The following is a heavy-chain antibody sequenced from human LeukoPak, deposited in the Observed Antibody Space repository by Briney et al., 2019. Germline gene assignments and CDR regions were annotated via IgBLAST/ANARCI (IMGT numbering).Heavy chain of an antibody. CDR1: GYTFTGYY. V-gene: IGHV1-2*06. Sequence: GASVKVSCXASGYTFTGYYMHWVRLARGQGLEWMGRINPNSGGTNYAQKFQGRVTMTRDTSISTAYMELSRLRSDDTAVYYCARLPRSGYSYGSDYWGQGTLVTVSS. CDR2: INPNSGGT. D-gene: IGHD5-18*01. CDR3: ARLPRSGYSYGSDY. J-gene: IGHJ4*02.